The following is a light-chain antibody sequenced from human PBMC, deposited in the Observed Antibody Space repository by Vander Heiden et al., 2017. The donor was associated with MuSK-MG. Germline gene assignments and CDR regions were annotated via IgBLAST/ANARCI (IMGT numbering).Light chain of an antibody. CDR3: LQDSDYPLT. CDR2: ASS. J-gene: IGKJ4*01. V-gene: IGKV1-6*02. Sequence: AIQMTQSPSSLSASVGDRVTITCRASQAIGNDLGWYQQSPGKAPKLLISASSSLHSGVPSRFSGSGSGTEFTLTISTLQPEDFATYFCLQDSDYPLTFGGGTRVEIK. CDR1: QAIGND.